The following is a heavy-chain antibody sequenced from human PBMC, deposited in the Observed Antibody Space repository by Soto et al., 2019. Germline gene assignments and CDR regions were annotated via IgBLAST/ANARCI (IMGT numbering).Heavy chain of an antibody. CDR3: ARGGYGSTPLYYYYGMDV. D-gene: IGHD5-18*01. V-gene: IGHV1-69*13. CDR2: TIPIFGTA. J-gene: IGHJ6*02. Sequence: SVKVSCKASGGTFSSYAISWVRQAPGQGLEWMGGTIPIFGTANYAQKFQGRVTITADESTSTAYMELSSLRSEDTAVYYCARGGYGSTPLYYYYGMDVWGQGTTVTVSS. CDR1: GGTFSSYA.